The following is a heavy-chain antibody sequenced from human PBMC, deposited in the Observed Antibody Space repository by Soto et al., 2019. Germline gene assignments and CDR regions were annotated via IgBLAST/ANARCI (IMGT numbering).Heavy chain of an antibody. V-gene: IGHV1-58*01. CDR1: GFTFPSSA. D-gene: IGHD2-8*01. CDR2: IAVGSGYT. Sequence: VSSRAAGFTFPSSAFHWLRQASGQRLEWIGWIAVGSGYTNYAQRFQDRVTLTRDMSTATTYMELSRLTSEDTAIYYCAADATAWQQMVPSDYWGQGTLVPVSS. J-gene: IGHJ4*02. CDR3: AADATAWQQMVPSDY.